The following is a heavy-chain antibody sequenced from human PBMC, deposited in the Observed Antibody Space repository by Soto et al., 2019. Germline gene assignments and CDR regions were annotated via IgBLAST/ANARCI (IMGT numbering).Heavy chain of an antibody. CDR2: IYYSGST. V-gene: IGHV4-59*01. CDR1: GGSISTYY. J-gene: IGHJ3*01. D-gene: IGHD3-3*01. Sequence: PSETLSLTCTASGGSISTYYWSWIRQPPGMGLEWIGYIYYSGSTNYNPSLKSRVTISVDTSKNQFSLKLSSVPTADTAVYYCPRRMTFFGGAPAVGEWGRGTMV. CDR3: PRRMTFFGGAPAVGE.